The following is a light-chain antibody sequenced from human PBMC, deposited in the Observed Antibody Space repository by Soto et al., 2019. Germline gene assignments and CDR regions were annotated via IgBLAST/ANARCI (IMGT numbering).Light chain of an antibody. Sequence: QSVLTQPASVSGSPGQSITISCTGTSSDVGGYNYVSWYQQHPGKAPKLMIYDVSNRPSGVSNRFSGSKSGNTASLTISGLQFEDEADYYCSSYTSSSTRVFGTGTKVTVL. J-gene: IGLJ1*01. CDR1: SSDVGGYNY. V-gene: IGLV2-14*01. CDR2: DVS. CDR3: SSYTSSSTRV.